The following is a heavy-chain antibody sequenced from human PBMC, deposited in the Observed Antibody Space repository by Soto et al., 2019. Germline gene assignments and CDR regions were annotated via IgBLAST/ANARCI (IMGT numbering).Heavy chain of an antibody. V-gene: IGHV3-74*01. Sequence: EVQLVESGGALIQPGGSLRISCAASGFTFSAYWMFWVRQAPGKGLVWLSRINSDGAITDYADSVRGRFTISRDNAENTLYLQLNSLRAEDTAVYYCAREYYGSGIWGQGILVTVSS. CDR1: GFTFSAYW. CDR2: INSDGAIT. D-gene: IGHD3-10*01. CDR3: AREYYGSGI. J-gene: IGHJ4*02.